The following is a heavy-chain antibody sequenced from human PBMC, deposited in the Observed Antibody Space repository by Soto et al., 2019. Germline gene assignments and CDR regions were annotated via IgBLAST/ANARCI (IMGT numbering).Heavy chain of an antibody. J-gene: IGHJ6*02. D-gene: IGHD2-15*01. V-gene: IGHV1-69*12. CDR1: GGTFSSYA. Sequence: QVQLVQSGAEVKKPGSSVKVSCKASGGTFSSYAISWVRQAPGQGLEWMGGIIPIFGTANYAQKFQGRVTITADESTSAADMELSSLRSEDTAVYYCARGSGGSCATGPYYYGMDVWGQGTTVTVSS. CDR2: IIPIFGTA. CDR3: ARGSGGSCATGPYYYGMDV.